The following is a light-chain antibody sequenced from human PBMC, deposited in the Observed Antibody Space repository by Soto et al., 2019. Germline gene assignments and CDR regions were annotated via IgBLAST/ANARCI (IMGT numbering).Light chain of an antibody. J-gene: IGLJ3*02. Sequence: QSALTQPASVSGSPGQSITISCTGTSSDVGGYNYVSWYQQHPGKAPKLMIYEVSNRPSGVSNRFSGSKSGNTASLTISGPQAEDEADYYCSSYTSSSTLWVFGGGTKLT. CDR3: SSYTSSSTLWV. CDR2: EVS. CDR1: SSDVGGYNY. V-gene: IGLV2-14*01.